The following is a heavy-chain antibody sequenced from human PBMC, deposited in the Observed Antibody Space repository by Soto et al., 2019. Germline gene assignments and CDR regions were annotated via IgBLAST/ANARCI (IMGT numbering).Heavy chain of an antibody. CDR1: GFTFSSYA. CDR3: AREPGIYDGSGNYYSESFDI. Sequence: LRLSCAASGFTFSSYAMSWVRQAPGKGLEWVSSISSDSRHIYYRDSVGGRFTISRDSAKKSVFLQMSSLRVEDTAVYYCAREPGIYDGSGNYYSESFDIWGQGTMVTVSS. J-gene: IGHJ3*02. CDR2: ISSDSRHI. V-gene: IGHV3-21*01. D-gene: IGHD3-22*01.